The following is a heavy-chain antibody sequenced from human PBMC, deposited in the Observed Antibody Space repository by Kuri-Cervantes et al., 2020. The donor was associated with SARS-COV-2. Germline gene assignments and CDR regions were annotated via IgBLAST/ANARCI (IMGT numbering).Heavy chain of an antibody. CDR1: GFTFSSYS. D-gene: IGHD1-26*01. CDR2: ISSSSSYI. Sequence: GGSLRLSCAASGFTFSSYSMNWVRQAPGKGLEWVSSISSSSSYIYYADSVKGRFTISRDNAKNSLYLQMNSLRAEDTALYHCARAPEVGATRYYYYKDVWGKGTTVTVSS. CDR3: ARAPEVGATRYYYYKDV. V-gene: IGHV3-21*04. J-gene: IGHJ6*03.